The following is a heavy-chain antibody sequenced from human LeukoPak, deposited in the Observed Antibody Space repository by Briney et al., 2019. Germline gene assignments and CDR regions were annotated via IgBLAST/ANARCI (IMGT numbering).Heavy chain of an antibody. CDR1: GYTFTSYG. Sequence: ASVNVSCKASGYTFTSYGISWVRQAPGQGLEWMGWISAYNGNTNYAQKLQGRVTMTTDTSTSTAYMELRSLRSDDTAVYYCARDCSSTSCQEGYYYYYGMDVWGQGTTVTVSS. CDR3: ARDCSSTSCQEGYYYYYGMDV. J-gene: IGHJ6*02. CDR2: ISAYNGNT. D-gene: IGHD2-2*01. V-gene: IGHV1-18*01.